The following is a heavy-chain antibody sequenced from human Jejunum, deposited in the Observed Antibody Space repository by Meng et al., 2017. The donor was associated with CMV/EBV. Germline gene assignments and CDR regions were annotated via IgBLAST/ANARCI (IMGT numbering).Heavy chain of an antibody. D-gene: IGHD1-26*01. CDR2: IYGGGTNT. Sequence: FTSYTMHWVRQAPGKGLGWVSVIYGGGTNTYYADSVKDRFTISRDNSKNTLYLQMNSLRDEDTAVYYCAKDRSPYSGIRGFDFWGQGTLVTVSS. CDR1: FTSYT. V-gene: IGHV3-23*03. CDR3: AKDRSPYSGIRGFDF. J-gene: IGHJ4*02.